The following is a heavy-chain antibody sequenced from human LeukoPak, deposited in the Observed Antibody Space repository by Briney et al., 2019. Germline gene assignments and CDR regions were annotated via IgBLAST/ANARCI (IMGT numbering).Heavy chain of an antibody. V-gene: IGHV1-8*01. D-gene: IGHD2-8*01. Sequence: ASVKVSFKTSGYTFTSFDINWVRQATGQGLEWVGWMNPNSGTTGYAQKFQGRVTMTTNTSISTAYMELSSLRSEDTAIYYCARAPSRDIVLMVYASDYYFDYWGLGTLVTVSS. CDR2: MNPNSGTT. J-gene: IGHJ4*02. CDR1: GYTFTSFD. CDR3: ARAPSRDIVLMVYASDYYFDY.